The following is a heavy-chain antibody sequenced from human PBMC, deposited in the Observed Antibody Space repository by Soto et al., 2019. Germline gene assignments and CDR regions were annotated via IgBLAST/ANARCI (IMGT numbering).Heavy chain of an antibody. D-gene: IGHD6-19*01. J-gene: IGHJ6*02. Sequence: SETLSLTFTVSGGSITTYFWNWIRQPPGKGLEWIGNFYYTVSTNYNPSLKSRVTISLDTSKNQFSLKLSSVTAADTAVYYCARDSSQWLDYYYYGMDVWGQGTTVTVSS. V-gene: IGHV4-59*01. CDR3: ARDSSQWLDYYYYGMDV. CDR1: GGSITTYF. CDR2: FYYTVST.